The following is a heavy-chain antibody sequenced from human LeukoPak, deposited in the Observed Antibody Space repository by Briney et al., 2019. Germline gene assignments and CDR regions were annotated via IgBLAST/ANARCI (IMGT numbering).Heavy chain of an antibody. CDR2: IYHSGST. J-gene: IGHJ4*02. Sequence: SGTLSLTCAVSGVSISSSNWWHWVRQPPGKGLEWIGEIYHSGSTNYNPSLKSRVTISVDTSKNQFSLKLSSVTAADTAVYYCARGEGYSYGYGDYWGQGTLVTVSS. CDR3: ARGEGYSYGYGDY. CDR1: GVSISSSNW. D-gene: IGHD5-18*01. V-gene: IGHV4-4*02.